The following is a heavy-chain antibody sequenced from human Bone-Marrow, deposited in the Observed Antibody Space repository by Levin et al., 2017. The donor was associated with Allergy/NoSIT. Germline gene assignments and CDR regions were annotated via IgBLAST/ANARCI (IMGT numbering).Heavy chain of an antibody. V-gene: IGHV3-23*01. D-gene: IGHD3-16*01. CDR3: TKSRLGGGYNAIDY. Sequence: GGSLRLSCEASGFTFNNYGMNWVRQAAGKGLEWVSTISGNSGGSYYADSVKGRFSISRDNSKNTVYLHMTSLRADDTALYYCTKSRLGGGYNAIDYWGQGILVTVSS. CDR2: ISGNSGGS. J-gene: IGHJ4*02. CDR1: GFTFNNYG.